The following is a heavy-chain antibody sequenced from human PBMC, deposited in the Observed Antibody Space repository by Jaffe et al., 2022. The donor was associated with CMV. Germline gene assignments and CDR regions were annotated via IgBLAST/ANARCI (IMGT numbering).Heavy chain of an antibody. V-gene: IGHV4-39*01. CDR2: IYYSGST. D-gene: IGHD6-13*01. J-gene: IGHJ5*02. CDR3: VHSSSPNWFDP. CDR1: GGSISSSSYY. Sequence: QLQLQESGPGLVKPSETLSLTCTVSGGSISSSSYYWGWIRQPPGKGLEWIGSIYYSGSTYYNPSLKSRVTISVDTSKNQFSLKLSSVTAADTAVYYCVHSSSPNWFDPWGQGTLVTVSS.